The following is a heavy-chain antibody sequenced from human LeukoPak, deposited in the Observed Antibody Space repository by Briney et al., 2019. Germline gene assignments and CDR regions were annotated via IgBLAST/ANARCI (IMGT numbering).Heavy chain of an antibody. Sequence: GGSLRLSCAASGFPFRSHWMSWVGQAPGKGVEGVGNIKYDGSERKYVDSVKGRFTISRHNAKNSLYLQMTTLRAEDTSIYYCARDHPFPCVYFDFWGQGALVTVSS. V-gene: IGHV3-7*03. J-gene: IGHJ4*02. CDR3: ARDHPFPCVYFDF. D-gene: IGHD2-21*01. CDR1: GFPFRSHW. CDR2: IKYDGSER.